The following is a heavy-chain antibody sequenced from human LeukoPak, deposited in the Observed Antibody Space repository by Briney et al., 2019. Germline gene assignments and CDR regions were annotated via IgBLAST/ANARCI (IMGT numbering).Heavy chain of an antibody. V-gene: IGHV3-11*04. J-gene: IGHJ4*02. CDR2: ISASGTSI. D-gene: IGHD2-2*01. CDR1: GFSFSDYY. Sequence: GGSLRLSCATSGFSFSDYYVSWIRQAPGKGLECVSFISASGTSISYADSVKGRFTISRDNAKNSLYLQMNSLRPEDTAVYYCARHCTRASCYSFDYWGQGTLVTISS. CDR3: ARHCTRASCYSFDY.